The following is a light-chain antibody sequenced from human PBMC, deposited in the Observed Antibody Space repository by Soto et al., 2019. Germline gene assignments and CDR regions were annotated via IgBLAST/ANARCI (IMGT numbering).Light chain of an antibody. CDR3: QHYGTSAL. CDR2: AS. Sequence: EIVLTQSPGTLSLSPGERATLSCRASQSVSDSYLAWYQQKPGQAPRLLIYASSRATGIPDRFSGSGSGTXXTLXISRLEPEDFAVYYCQHYGTSALFGPGTKVDIK. CDR1: QSVSDSY. J-gene: IGKJ3*01. V-gene: IGKV3-20*01.